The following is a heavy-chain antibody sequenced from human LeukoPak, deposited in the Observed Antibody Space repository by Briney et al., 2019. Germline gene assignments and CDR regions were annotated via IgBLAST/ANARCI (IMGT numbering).Heavy chain of an antibody. Sequence: KTSETLSLTCTVSGGSISSSSFSWGWIRQPPGKGLEWIGSIYYSGSTYYNPSLKSRVTISVDTSRNHFSLKLSSVTAADTAVYYCARTYCSSTSCYNYFDYWGQGTLVTVSS. CDR3: ARTYCSSTSCYNYFDY. CDR2: IYYSGST. CDR1: GGSISSSSFS. D-gene: IGHD2-2*02. J-gene: IGHJ4*02. V-gene: IGHV4-39*02.